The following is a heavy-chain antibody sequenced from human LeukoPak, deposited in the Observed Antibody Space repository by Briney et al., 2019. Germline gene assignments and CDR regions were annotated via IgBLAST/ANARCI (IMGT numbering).Heavy chain of an antibody. CDR3: ARHMGRCTSCYESWFDY. D-gene: IGHD2-2*01. Sequence: GESLQISCQGSGYSFTSYWISWVRQMPGKGLEWMGWIDPSDSYTNYSPSFQGHVTISADKSISTAYLQWSSLKASDTAMYYCARHMGRCTSCYESWFDYWGQGTLVTVSS. CDR1: GYSFTSYW. V-gene: IGHV5-10-1*01. J-gene: IGHJ4*02. CDR2: IDPSDSYT.